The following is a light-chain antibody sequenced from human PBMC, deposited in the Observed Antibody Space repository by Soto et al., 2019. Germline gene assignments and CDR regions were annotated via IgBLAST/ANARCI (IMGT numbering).Light chain of an antibody. V-gene: IGLV2-14*01. J-gene: IGLJ1*01. CDR1: TDDVGSTDS. CDR3: RTYTTTGSSI. CDR2: EVK. Sequence: QSALTQPASVSGSPGQSITITCSGTTDDVGSTDSVSWYQHHPGEAPRLVIYEVKNRPSGVPGRFSGSKSVNTASLSISGLQPEDEAGYYCRTYTTTGSSIFGSGTKVTVL.